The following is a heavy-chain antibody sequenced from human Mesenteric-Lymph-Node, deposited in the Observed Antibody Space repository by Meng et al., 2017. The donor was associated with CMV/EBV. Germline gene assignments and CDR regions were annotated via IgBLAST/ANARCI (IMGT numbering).Heavy chain of an antibody. J-gene: IGHJ6*02. CDR1: GYTFTGYY. CDR2: INPNSGGT. CDR3: ARDLPSRFGMDV. V-gene: IGHV1-2*02. D-gene: IGHD5/OR15-5a*01. Sequence: ASVKVSCKASGYTFTGYYMHWVRQAPGQGLEWMGWINPNSGGTNYAQKFQGRVTMTRDTSISTAYMELSRLRSDDTAVYYCARDLPSRFGMDVWGQGTTVTVSS.